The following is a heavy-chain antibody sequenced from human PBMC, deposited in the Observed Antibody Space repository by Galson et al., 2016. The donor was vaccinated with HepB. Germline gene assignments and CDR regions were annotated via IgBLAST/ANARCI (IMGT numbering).Heavy chain of an antibody. CDR2: TSFDGTNK. V-gene: IGHV3-30*04. J-gene: IGHJ6*02. CDR1: GFTFRSYS. D-gene: IGHD6-13*01. CDR3: SRGATKQQMEQYYYYGMDV. Sequence: SLRLSCAASGFTFRSYSMHWVRQAPGKGLEWVAVTSFDGTNKYYADSMKGRFTISRDNPKNTLYLQVNSLRAEDTAVYYCSRGATKQQMEQYYYYGMDVWGQGTTVTVSS.